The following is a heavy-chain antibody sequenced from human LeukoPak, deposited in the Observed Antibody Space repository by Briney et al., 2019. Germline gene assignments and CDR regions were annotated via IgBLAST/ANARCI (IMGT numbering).Heavy chain of an antibody. V-gene: IGHV4-59*08. CDR1: GGSISSYY. CDR2: IYYTGST. D-gene: IGHD3-22*01. J-gene: IGHJ3*02. CDR3: ARHDPIITMIVGERAFDI. Sequence: SEILSLTCSVAGGSISSYYWSWIRKPPGKGLEWIGYIYYTGSTNQNPSLKSRVTISVDTSKNQFSLKLSTVTAANTAVYYCARHDPIITMIVGERAFDIWGQGTIVTVSS.